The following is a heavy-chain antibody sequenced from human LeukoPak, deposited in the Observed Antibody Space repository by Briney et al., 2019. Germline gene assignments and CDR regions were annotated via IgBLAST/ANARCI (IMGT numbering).Heavy chain of an antibody. CDR3: ARADPVAY. CDR1: GDIFTGSF. J-gene: IGHJ4*02. CDR2: INSNTGGT. Sequence: GASVKVSCKASGDIFTGSFIHWVRQAPGQGLEWMGWINSNTGGTKFAQKCQGRVTMTRDTSINTAYMELSSLRSDDTAVYYCARADPVAYWGQGTQVTVSS. V-gene: IGHV1-2*02.